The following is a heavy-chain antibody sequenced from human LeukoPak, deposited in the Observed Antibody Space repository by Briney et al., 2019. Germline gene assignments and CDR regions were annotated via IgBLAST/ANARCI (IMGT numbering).Heavy chain of an antibody. D-gene: IGHD3-3*01. Sequence: SETLSLTCTVSGGSISSSNYYWGWIRQPPGKGLEWIGRIYYSGSTYYNPSLKSRVTISVDTSKNQFSLKLSSVTAADTAVYYCARRLRYYYYYMDVWGKGTTVTVSS. V-gene: IGHV4-39*01. J-gene: IGHJ6*03. CDR1: GGSISSSNYY. CDR2: IYYSGST. CDR3: ARRLRYYYYYMDV.